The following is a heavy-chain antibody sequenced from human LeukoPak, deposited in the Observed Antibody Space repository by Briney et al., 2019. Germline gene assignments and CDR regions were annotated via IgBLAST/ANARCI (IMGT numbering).Heavy chain of an antibody. J-gene: IGHJ5*02. V-gene: IGHV3-23*01. CDR2: ISGGGYTT. CDR1: GFTVSSNY. D-gene: IGHD6-19*01. Sequence: GGSLRLSCAASGFTVSSNYMSWVRQAPGKGLEWVSAISGGGYTTYYADSVKGRFTISRDNSKNTLYLQMNSLRAEDTAVYYCAKGDSFGSGWYVWFDPWGQGTLVTVSS. CDR3: AKGDSFGSGWYVWFDP.